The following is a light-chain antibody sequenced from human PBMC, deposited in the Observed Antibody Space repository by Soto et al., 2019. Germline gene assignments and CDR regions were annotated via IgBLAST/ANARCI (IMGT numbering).Light chain of an antibody. V-gene: IGKV1-39*01. Sequence: DIPMTQSPSSLSASVGDRVTITCRASQTINTYLNWYQQKSGKAPKLLINAAFRLQSGVPSRFSGSGSGTDFTLTISSLHPEDSAIYFCQQSYDSPTFGQGTRLEIK. CDR2: AAF. CDR3: QQSYDSPT. CDR1: QTINTY. J-gene: IGKJ5*01.